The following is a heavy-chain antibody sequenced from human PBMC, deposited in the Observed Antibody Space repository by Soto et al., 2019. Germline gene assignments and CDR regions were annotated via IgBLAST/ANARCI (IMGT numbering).Heavy chain of an antibody. V-gene: IGHV4-39*01. CDR2: IYYSGST. Sequence: SETLSLTCTVSGGSISSSSYYWGWIRQPPGKGLEWIGSIYYSGSTYYNPSLKSRVTISVDTSKNQFSLKLSSVTAADTAVYYCARADMYSSSSEWFDPWGQGTLVTVSS. J-gene: IGHJ5*02. CDR3: ARADMYSSSSEWFDP. D-gene: IGHD6-6*01. CDR1: GGSISSSSYY.